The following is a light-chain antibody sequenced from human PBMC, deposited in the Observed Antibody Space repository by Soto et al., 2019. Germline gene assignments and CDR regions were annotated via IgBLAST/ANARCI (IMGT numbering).Light chain of an antibody. Sequence: QSALTQPASVSGSPGQSITISCTGTSSDVGSYNLVSWYQQHPGKAPKLIIYEGTKRPSGVSNRFSGSKSGNTASLTISAVQAEDEADYYCCSYAGSSSYVFGTGTKVTVL. J-gene: IGLJ1*01. CDR1: SSDVGSYNL. CDR2: EGT. CDR3: CSYAGSSSYV. V-gene: IGLV2-23*01.